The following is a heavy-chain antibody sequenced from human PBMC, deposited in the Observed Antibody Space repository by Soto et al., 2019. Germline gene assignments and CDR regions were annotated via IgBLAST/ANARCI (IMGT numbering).Heavy chain of an antibody. D-gene: IGHD2-15*01. J-gene: IGHJ4*02. CDR3: ARDLGGWPDY. Sequence: SVKVSCKASGGTFSSYAISWVRQAPGQGLEWMGGIIPVFGTADYAQKFQGRVTITGDASTSTAYMELSSLRSEDTAVYYCARDLGGWPDYWGQGTRVTVSS. CDR1: GGTFSSYA. V-gene: IGHV1-69*13. CDR2: IIPVFGTA.